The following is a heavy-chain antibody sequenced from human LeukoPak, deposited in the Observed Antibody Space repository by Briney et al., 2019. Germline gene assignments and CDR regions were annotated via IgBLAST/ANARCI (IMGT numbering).Heavy chain of an antibody. CDR3: ARQGDGGYAYGNLDS. J-gene: IGHJ4*02. CDR2: IYYSGAT. Sequence: KPSETLSLTCTVSGGSISSSGYYWGWIRQPPGKGLEWIGSIYYSGATYYSPSLKSRVTISLDTSENQFSLKLNSVTAADTAVYYCARQGDGGYAYGNLDSWGQGALVTVSS. V-gene: IGHV4-39*01. D-gene: IGHD3-10*01. CDR1: GGSISSSGYY.